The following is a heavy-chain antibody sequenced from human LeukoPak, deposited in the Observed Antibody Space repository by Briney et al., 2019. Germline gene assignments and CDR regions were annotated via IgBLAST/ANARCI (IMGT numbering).Heavy chain of an antibody. CDR3: ARGVMAARLYYFDY. J-gene: IGHJ4*02. D-gene: IGHD2-21*01. CDR1: GFSFSSHT. V-gene: IGHV3-23*01. Sequence: GGSLRLSCAASGFSFSSHTMNWVRQAPGKGLEWVSGITGSGDYIYYTDSVQGRFTISRDNSKNMLFLQMNSVRAEDTAVYYCARGVMAARLYYFDYWGRGILVTVSS. CDR2: ITGSGDYI.